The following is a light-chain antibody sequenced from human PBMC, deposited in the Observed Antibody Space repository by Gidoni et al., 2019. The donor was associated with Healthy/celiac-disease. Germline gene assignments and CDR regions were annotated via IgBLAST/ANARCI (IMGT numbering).Light chain of an antibody. CDR1: SSDVGGYNY. V-gene: IGLV2-14*01. CDR2: EVS. CDR3: SSYTSSSTL. J-gene: IGLJ2*01. Sequence: QSALTQPASGSGSPGQSITISCTGTSSDVGGYNYVSWYQQHPGKAPKLMIYEVSNRPSGVSNRFSGSKSGNTASLTISGLQAEDEADYYCSSYTSSSTLFGGGTKLTVL.